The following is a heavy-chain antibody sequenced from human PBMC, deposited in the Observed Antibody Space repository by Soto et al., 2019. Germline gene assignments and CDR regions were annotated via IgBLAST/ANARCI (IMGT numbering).Heavy chain of an antibody. CDR2: ISSSSSTI. J-gene: IGHJ6*03. Sequence: GGSLRLSCAASGFTFSSYSMNWVRQAPGKGLEWVSYISSSSSTIYYADSVKGRFTISRDNAKNSLYLQMNSLRAEDTAVYYCARDPGPLWDYYYYYMDVWGKGTTVTVSS. V-gene: IGHV3-48*01. CDR3: ARDPGPLWDYYYYYMDV. D-gene: IGHD3-16*01. CDR1: GFTFSSYS.